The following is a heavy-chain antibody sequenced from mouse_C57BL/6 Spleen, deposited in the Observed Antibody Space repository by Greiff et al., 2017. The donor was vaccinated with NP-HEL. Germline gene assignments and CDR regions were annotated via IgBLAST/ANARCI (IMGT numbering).Heavy chain of an antibody. J-gene: IGHJ4*01. V-gene: IGHV5-9-1*02. CDR2: ISSGGDYI. CDR3: TRKAFYYGNYYAMDY. Sequence: EVQVVESGEGLVKPGGSLKLSCAASGFTFSSYAMSWVRQTPEKRLEWVAYISSGGDYIYYADTVKGRFTISRDNARNTLYLQMSSLKSEDTAMYYCTRKAFYYGNYYAMDYWGQGTSVTVSS. D-gene: IGHD2-1*01. CDR1: GFTFSSYA.